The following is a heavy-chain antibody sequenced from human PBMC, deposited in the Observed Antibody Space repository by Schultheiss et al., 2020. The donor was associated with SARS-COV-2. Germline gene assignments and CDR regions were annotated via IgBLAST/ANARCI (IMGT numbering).Heavy chain of an antibody. J-gene: IGHJ4*02. CDR1: GFTFGKYW. V-gene: IGHV3-74*01. CDR2: VDNDGSGR. CDR3: AKYQGYSFGPPYFDH. Sequence: GESLKISCAASGFTFGKYWMHWVRQVPGKGLVWVSRVDNDGSGRIYADSVKGRFTISRDNAKNTVYLQMNSLRVEDTAVYYCAKYQGYSFGPPYFDHWGQGTLVTVSS. D-gene: IGHD5-18*01.